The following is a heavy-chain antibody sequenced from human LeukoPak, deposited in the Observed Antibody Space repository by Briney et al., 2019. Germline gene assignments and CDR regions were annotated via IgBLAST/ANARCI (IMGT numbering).Heavy chain of an antibody. CDR2: INPNSGGT. CDR3: ARDSSWPENYFDY. J-gene: IGHJ4*02. V-gene: IGHV1-2*02. D-gene: IGHD6-13*01. Sequence: ASVKVSCKASGYTFTGYYMHWVRQAPGQGLEWMGWINPNSGGTNYAQKFQGRVTMTRDTSIGTAYMELSRLRSDDTAVYYCARDSSWPENYFDYWGQGTLVTVSS. CDR1: GYTFTGYY.